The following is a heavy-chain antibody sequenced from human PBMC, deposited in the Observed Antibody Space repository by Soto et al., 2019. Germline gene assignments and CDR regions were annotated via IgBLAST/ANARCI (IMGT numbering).Heavy chain of an antibody. Sequence: QVQLVQSGAEVKKPGASVKVSCKASGYTFTSYAMHWVRQAPGQRLEWMEWINAGNGNTKYSQKFQGRVTITRDTSASTAYMELSSLRSEDTAVYYCAPSRRIAVAGPIDYWGQGTLVTVSS. CDR3: APSRRIAVAGPIDY. V-gene: IGHV1-3*01. CDR2: INAGNGNT. J-gene: IGHJ4*02. CDR1: GYTFTSYA. D-gene: IGHD6-19*01.